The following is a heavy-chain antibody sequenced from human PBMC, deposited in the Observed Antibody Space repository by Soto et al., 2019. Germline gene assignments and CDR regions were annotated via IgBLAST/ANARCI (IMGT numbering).Heavy chain of an antibody. V-gene: IGHV3-21*01. CDR2: ISSSSYI. J-gene: IGHJ4*02. D-gene: IGHD3-22*01. CDR1: GFTFSSYS. CDR3: ARDSPQYYYDSSGYYPDY. Sequence: GGSLRLSCAASGFTFSSYSMNWVRQAPGKGLEWVSSISSSSYIYYADSVKGRFTISRDNAKNSLYLQMNSLRAEDTAVYYCARDSPQYYYDSSGYYPDYWGQGTLVTVSS.